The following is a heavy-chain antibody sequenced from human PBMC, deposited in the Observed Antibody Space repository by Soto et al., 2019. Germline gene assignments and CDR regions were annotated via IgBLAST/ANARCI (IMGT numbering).Heavy chain of an antibody. CDR1: GGSISSGDYF. Sequence: PSETLSLTCTVSGGSISSGDYFWSWIRQPPGKGLEWIGYIYYSGSTDYNPSLKSRVSISIDTSKNQFSLKLNSVTAADTAVYYCARERPDGSRLDPWGQGTLVTVS. J-gene: IGHJ5*02. CDR3: ARERPDGSRLDP. D-gene: IGHD6-13*01. CDR2: IYYSGST. V-gene: IGHV4-30-4*01.